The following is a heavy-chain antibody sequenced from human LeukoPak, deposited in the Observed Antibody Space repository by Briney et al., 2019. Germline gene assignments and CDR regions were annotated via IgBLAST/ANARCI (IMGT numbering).Heavy chain of an antibody. D-gene: IGHD4-17*01. Sequence: PGGSLRLSCAASGFTFDDYAMHWVRQAPGKGLEWVSGISWNSGSIGYADSVKGRFTISRDNAKNSLYLQMNSLRAEDTAVYYCARVGYYGDYDVDYWGQGTLVTVSS. CDR1: GFTFDDYA. CDR2: ISWNSGSI. CDR3: ARVGYYGDYDVDY. V-gene: IGHV3-9*01. J-gene: IGHJ4*02.